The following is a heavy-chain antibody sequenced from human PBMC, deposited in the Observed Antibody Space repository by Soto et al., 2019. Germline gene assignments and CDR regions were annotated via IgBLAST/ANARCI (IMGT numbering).Heavy chain of an antibody. Sequence: GGSLRLSCAASGFSFSTYAMHWVRQAPGKGLEWVTVISSDADNKYYVDFVKGRFTISRDNSKNTLYLQMNSLGTEDTAVYFCARDLHGSESYLYDYYSMDVWGQGTTVTVSS. D-gene: IGHD3-10*01. J-gene: IGHJ6*02. CDR3: ARDLHGSESYLYDYYSMDV. V-gene: IGHV3-30*03. CDR2: ISSDADNK. CDR1: GFSFSTYA.